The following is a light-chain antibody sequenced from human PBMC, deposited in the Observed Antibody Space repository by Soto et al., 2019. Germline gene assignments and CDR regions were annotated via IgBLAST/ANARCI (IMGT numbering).Light chain of an antibody. V-gene: IGLV2-14*01. J-gene: IGLJ1*01. CDR2: EVS. CDR1: SSDISIYNY. CDR3: CSYTSSTNYV. Sequence: QSVLTQPASVSGSPGQSITISCTGTSSDISIYNYVSWYQQHPGKAPKLIIYEVSNRPSGISNRFSGAKSGNTASLTTSGLQVEDEADYYCCSYTSSTNYVFGAGTRSPS.